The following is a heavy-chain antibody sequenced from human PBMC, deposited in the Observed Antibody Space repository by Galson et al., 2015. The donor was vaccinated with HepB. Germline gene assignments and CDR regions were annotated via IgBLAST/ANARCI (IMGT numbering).Heavy chain of an antibody. D-gene: IGHD5-24*01. Sequence: SLRLSCAASGFTFSDYYMSWIRQAPGKGLKWVSYISSSSSYTNYADSVKGRFTISRDNAKNSLYLQMNSLRAEDTAVYYCATLVDGYNYPYWGQGTLVTVSS. V-gene: IGHV3-11*03. CDR1: GFTFSDYY. CDR3: ATLVDGYNYPY. J-gene: IGHJ4*02. CDR2: ISSSSSYT.